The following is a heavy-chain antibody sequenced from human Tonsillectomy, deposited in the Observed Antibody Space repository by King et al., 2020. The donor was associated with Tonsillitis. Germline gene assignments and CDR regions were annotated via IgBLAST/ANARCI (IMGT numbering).Heavy chain of an antibody. CDR1: GFTFGDYV. CDR3: TTSCGGKYYFDY. D-gene: IGHD4-23*01. CDR2: IRSKAYGGTT. Sequence: VQLVESGGGLVKPGRSLRLSCTVSGFTFGDYVMNWFRQAPGKGLEWVGFIRSKAYGGTTEYAASVKGRFTISRDDSKSIAYLQMNSLKTEDTAVYYCTTSCGGKYYFDYWGQGTLVTVSS. J-gene: IGHJ4*02. V-gene: IGHV3-49*05.